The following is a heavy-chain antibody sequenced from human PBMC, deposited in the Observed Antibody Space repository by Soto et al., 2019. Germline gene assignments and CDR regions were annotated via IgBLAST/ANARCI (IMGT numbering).Heavy chain of an antibody. J-gene: IGHJ5*02. Sequence: SETLSLTCTVSGGSISSYYWSWIRQPAGKGLEWIGRIYTSGSTNHNPSLKSRVTMSVDTSKNQFSLKLSSVTAADTAVYYCARLEYSSSSGPSWGFDPWGQGTLVTVSS. CDR3: ARLEYSSSSGPSWGFDP. CDR1: GGSISSYY. CDR2: IYTSGST. D-gene: IGHD6-6*01. V-gene: IGHV4-4*07.